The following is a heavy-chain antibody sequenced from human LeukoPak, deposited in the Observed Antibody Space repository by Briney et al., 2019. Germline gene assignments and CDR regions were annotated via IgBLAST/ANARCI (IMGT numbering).Heavy chain of an antibody. D-gene: IGHD3-10*01. J-gene: IGHJ4*02. Sequence: GGSLRLSCAASGFTFSTYWMSWVRQPPGKGLEWVANIRQDGNEKSYVDSVKGRFTISRDNAKNSLYLQMNSLRAEDTAVYYCPSHDYSGSGSYGGVDYWGQGTLVTLSS. CDR3: PSHDYSGSGSYGGVDY. V-gene: IGHV3-7*01. CDR2: IRQDGNEK. CDR1: GFTFSTYW.